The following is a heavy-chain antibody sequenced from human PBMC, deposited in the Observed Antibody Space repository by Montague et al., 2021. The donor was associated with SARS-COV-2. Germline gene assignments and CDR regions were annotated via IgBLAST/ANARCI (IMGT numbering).Heavy chain of an antibody. D-gene: IGHD3-3*01. J-gene: IGHJ5*02. CDR3: ARQKMGSVTIFGAVMHDRWFDP. Sequence: SETLSLTCTVSGGSISSSSYYWGWIRQPPGKGLEWIGNIYCSGSTYYNPSLQSRVTISVDTSKNQFSLKLSAVTAADTAVYYSARQKMGSVTIFGAVMHDRWFDPWGQGTLVTVSS. CDR2: IYCSGST. CDR1: GGSISSSSYY. V-gene: IGHV4-39*01.